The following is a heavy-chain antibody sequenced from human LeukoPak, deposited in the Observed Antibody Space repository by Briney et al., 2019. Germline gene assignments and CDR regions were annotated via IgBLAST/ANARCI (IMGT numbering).Heavy chain of an antibody. CDR1: GGTFSSYA. CDR2: IIPIFGTA. CDR3: ARDHCSGGSCYSLAFDI. V-gene: IGHV1-69*06. J-gene: IGHJ3*02. D-gene: IGHD2-15*01. Sequence: SVKVSCKASGGTFSSYAISWVRQAPGQGLEWMGGIIPIFGTANYAQKFQGRVTITADKSTSTAYMELSSLRSEDTAVYYCARDHCSGGSCYSLAFDIWGQGTMVTVSS.